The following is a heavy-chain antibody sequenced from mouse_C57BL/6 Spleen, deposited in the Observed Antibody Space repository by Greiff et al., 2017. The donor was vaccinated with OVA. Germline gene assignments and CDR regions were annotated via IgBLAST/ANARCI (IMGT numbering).Heavy chain of an antibody. CDR2: ISSGGDYI. V-gene: IGHV5-9-1*02. CDR1: GFTFSSYA. J-gene: IGHJ2*01. D-gene: IGHD4-1*01. Sequence: EVKLVESGEGLVKPGGSLKLSCAASGFTFSSYAMSWVRQTPEKRLEWVAYISSGGDYIYYADTVKGRFTISRDNARNTLYLQMSSLKSEDTAMYYCTRAWTGTVYYFDYWGQGTTLTVSS. CDR3: TRAWTGTVYYFDY.